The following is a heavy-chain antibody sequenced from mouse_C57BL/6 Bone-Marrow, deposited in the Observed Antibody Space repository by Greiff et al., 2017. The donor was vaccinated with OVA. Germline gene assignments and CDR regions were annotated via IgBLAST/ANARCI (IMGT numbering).Heavy chain of an antibody. V-gene: IGHV14-4*01. D-gene: IGHD1-1*01. CDR2: IDPENGDT. Sequence: EVKLQQSGAELVRPGASVKLSCTASGFNIKDDYMHWVKQRPEQGLEWIGWIDPENGDTEYASKFQGKATITADTSSNTAYLQLSSLTSEDTAVDYCTTSPAHYYGSDYWGQGTTLTVSS. CDR1: GFNIKDDY. CDR3: TTSPAHYYGSDY. J-gene: IGHJ2*01.